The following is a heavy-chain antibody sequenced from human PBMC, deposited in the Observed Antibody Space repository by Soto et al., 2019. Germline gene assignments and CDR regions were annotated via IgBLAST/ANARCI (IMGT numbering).Heavy chain of an antibody. D-gene: IGHD3-10*02. J-gene: IGHJ4*02. CDR3: ARDYVSDY. CDR1: GFTFSSYA. V-gene: IGHV3-30-3*01. Sequence: QVQLVESGGGVVQPGRSLRLSCAASGFTFSSYAMHWVRQAPGKGLEWVAVISYDGSNKYYADSVKGRFTISRDNSKNTLYLQMNSLRAEDTAVYYCARDYVSDYWGQGTLVTVSS. CDR2: ISYDGSNK.